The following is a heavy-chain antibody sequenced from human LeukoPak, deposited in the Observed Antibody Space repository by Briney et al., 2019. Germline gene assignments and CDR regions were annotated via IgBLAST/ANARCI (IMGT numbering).Heavy chain of an antibody. D-gene: IGHD2-21*02. J-gene: IGHJ4*02. CDR2: INHSGST. V-gene: IGHV4-34*01. CDR1: GGSFSGYY. Sequence: SETLSLTCAVYGGSFSGYYWSWIRQPPGKGLEWIGEINHSGSTNYNPSLKSRVTISVDTSKNQFSLKLSSVTAADMAVYYCARHDSYYFDYWGQGTLVTVSS. CDR3: ARHDSYYFDY.